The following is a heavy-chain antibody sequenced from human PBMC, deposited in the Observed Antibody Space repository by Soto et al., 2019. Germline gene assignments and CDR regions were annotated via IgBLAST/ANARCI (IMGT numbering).Heavy chain of an antibody. CDR1: GFMFSGYE. D-gene: IGHD2-8*01. Sequence: EVQLVESGGGLVQPGGSLRLSCAASGFMFSGYEMNWVRQAPGRGLEWISYISSSSTTIYYADSVKGRFTISRDNAKNSLYLQMNSLRPEDTAVYYCARFLSIMTNTWDYFEFWVQGALVTVSS. CDR2: ISSSSTTI. V-gene: IGHV3-48*03. J-gene: IGHJ4*02. CDR3: ARFLSIMTNTWDYFEF.